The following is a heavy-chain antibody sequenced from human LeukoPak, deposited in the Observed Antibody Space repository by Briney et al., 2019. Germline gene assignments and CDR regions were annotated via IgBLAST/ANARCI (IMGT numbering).Heavy chain of an antibody. J-gene: IGHJ4*02. CDR3: ARRTWEWGFFVY. V-gene: IGHV3-23*01. D-gene: IGHD1-26*01. CDR1: DFTFNNYV. Sequence: GGSLRLSCAASDFTFNNYVMNWVRQAPGKGLEWVSSLTGNGGSTYYADSVKGRFTISRDNYKNTLYLQINSRRAEDTAVYYCARRTWEWGFFVYWGEGTLVTVSS. CDR2: LTGNGGST.